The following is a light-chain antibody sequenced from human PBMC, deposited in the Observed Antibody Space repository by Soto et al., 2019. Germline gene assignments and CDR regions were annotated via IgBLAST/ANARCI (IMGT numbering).Light chain of an antibody. CDR2: EVS. Sequence: QSVLTQPASVPGSPGQSITISCTGTSSDVGGYNYVSWYQQHPGKAPKLMIYEVSNRPSGVSNRFSGSKSGTAASLTISGRQAEDEADDYCTSYTSSSTLGVLFGGGTKVTVL. CDR3: TSYTSSSTLGVL. J-gene: IGLJ2*01. CDR1: SSDVGGYNY. V-gene: IGLV2-14*01.